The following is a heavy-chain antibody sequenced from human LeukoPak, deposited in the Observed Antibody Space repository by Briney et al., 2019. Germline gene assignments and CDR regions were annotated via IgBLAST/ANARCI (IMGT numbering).Heavy chain of an antibody. CDR3: ARAYVPTYYYDSSGYHPGYFQH. V-gene: IGHV3-7*03. Sequence: PGGSLRLSCAASGFTFSSHWMSWVRQAPGKGLEWVANINQDGSEKYYVDSVKGRFTISRDNAKNSLYLQMNSLRAEDTAVYYCARAYVPTYYYDSSGYHPGYFQHWGQGTLVTVSS. CDR2: INQDGSEK. D-gene: IGHD3-22*01. J-gene: IGHJ1*01. CDR1: GFTFSSHW.